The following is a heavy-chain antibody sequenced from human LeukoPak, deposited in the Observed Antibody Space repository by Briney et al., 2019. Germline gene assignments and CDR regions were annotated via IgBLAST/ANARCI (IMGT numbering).Heavy chain of an antibody. D-gene: IGHD4-11*01. V-gene: IGHV3-7*01. CDR1: GFVFSIYW. CDR2: IKQDGSEK. J-gene: IGHJ1*01. CDR3: VTTVAGYFPL. Sequence: GGSLRLSCAASGFVFSIYWMSWVRQAPGKGLDYVANIKQDGSEKNYVDSVEGRFTISRDNAKNSLYLQMDSLRAEDTAVYYCVTTVAGYFPLWGQGTLVTVSS.